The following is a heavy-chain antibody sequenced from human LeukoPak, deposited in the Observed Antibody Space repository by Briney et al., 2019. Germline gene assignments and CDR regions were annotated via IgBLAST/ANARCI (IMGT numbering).Heavy chain of an antibody. Sequence: GGSLRLSCAASGFTFSSYEMNWVRQAPGKGLEWVSSISISSSYIYYADPVKGRFTISRDNAKNSLYLQMNSLRAEDTAVYYCARDRGDFWSGYYTNYFDYWGQGTLVTVSS. D-gene: IGHD3-3*01. V-gene: IGHV3-21*01. CDR3: ARDRGDFWSGYYTNYFDY. CDR2: ISISSSYI. J-gene: IGHJ4*02. CDR1: GFTFSSYE.